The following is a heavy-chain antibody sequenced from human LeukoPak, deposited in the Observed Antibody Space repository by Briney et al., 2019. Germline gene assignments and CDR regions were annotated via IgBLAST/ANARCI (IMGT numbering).Heavy chain of an antibody. CDR1: GYTFTGYY. D-gene: IGHD5-12*01. V-gene: IGHV1-2*02. CDR3: ARDPIYSGYDLYGLPFDY. J-gene: IGHJ4*02. CDR2: INPNSGGT. Sequence: ASVKVSCKASGYTFTGYYMHWVRQAPGQGLEWMGWINPNSGGTNYAQKFQGRVTMTRDTSISTAYMELSRLRSDDTAVYYCARDPIYSGYDLYGLPFDYWGQGTLVTVSS.